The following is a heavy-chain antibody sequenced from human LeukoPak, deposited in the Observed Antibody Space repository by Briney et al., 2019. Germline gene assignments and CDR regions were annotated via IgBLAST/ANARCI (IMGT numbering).Heavy chain of an antibody. CDR2: IIPIFGTA. Sequence: GSSVKVSCKASGGTFSSYAISWVRQAPGQGLELMGGIIPIFGTANYAQKFQGKVTITADESTSTAYMELSSLRSEVTAVYYSARAFGRGYSYSYGVYWGQGTLVTVSS. D-gene: IGHD5-18*01. CDR1: GGTFSSYA. V-gene: IGHV1-69*01. J-gene: IGHJ4*02. CDR3: ARAFGRGYSYSYGVY.